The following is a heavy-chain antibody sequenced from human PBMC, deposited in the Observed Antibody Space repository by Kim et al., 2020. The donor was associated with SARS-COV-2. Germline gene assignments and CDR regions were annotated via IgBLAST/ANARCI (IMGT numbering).Heavy chain of an antibody. CDR1: GFTFSSYS. CDR3: ARDTAIVAKIRLGGCDY. Sequence: GGSLRLSCAASGFTFSSYSMNWVRQAPGKGLEWVSYISSSSSTIYYADSVKGRFTISRDNAKNSLYLQMNSLRDEDTAVYYCARDTAIVAKIRLGGCDYWGQGTLVTVSS. CDR2: ISSSSSTI. V-gene: IGHV3-48*02. D-gene: IGHD5-12*01. J-gene: IGHJ4*02.